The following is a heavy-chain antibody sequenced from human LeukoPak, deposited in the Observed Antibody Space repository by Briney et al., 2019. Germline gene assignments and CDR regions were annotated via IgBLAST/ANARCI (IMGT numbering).Heavy chain of an antibody. CDR3: ANGKSEYSGGWPRGTF. D-gene: IGHD6-19*01. Sequence: QSGGSLRLSCAASGFTFSNYAMIWVRQAPGKGLEWVSALSGSGATTYYADSVKGRFTISRDNSKKTLYLQMNSLRAEDTAFYYCANGKSEYSGGWPRGTFWGQGTLVTVSS. CDR1: GFTFSNYA. V-gene: IGHV3-23*01. CDR2: LSGSGATT. J-gene: IGHJ4*02.